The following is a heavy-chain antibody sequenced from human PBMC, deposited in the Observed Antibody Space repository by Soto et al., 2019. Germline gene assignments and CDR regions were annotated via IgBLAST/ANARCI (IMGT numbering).Heavy chain of an antibody. J-gene: IGHJ4*02. D-gene: IGHD1-26*01. CDR1: GFTFSSYD. V-gene: IGHV3-23*01. CDR2: ISVSGGSK. Sequence: PGGSLRLSCAASGFTFSSYDMSWVRQAPGKGLEWVSTISVSGGSKYYADSVKGRISLSRDNSKNTLYLQINSLRAEDTAVYYCAKSASTGSFSSYYFDYWGQGT. CDR3: AKSASTGSFSSYYFDY.